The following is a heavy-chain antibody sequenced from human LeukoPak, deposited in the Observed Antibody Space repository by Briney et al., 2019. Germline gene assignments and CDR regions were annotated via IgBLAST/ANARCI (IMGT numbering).Heavy chain of an antibody. D-gene: IGHD3-10*01. J-gene: IGHJ3*02. CDR2: ISAYNGNT. CDR1: GYTFTRYG. Sequence: ASVKVSCKASGYTFTRYGISWVRQAPGQGREWMGWISAYNGNTNYAQKLQGRVTMTTDTSTSTAYMELRSLRSDDTAVYYCARGAYCGSGSYYSAFDIWGQGTMVTVSS. CDR3: ARGAYCGSGSYYSAFDI. V-gene: IGHV1-18*01.